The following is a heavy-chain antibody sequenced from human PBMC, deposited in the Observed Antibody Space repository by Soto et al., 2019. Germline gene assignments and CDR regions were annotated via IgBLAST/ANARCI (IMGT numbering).Heavy chain of an antibody. CDR3: ARAHSSSWDYDY. V-gene: IGHV1-69*02. CDR1: GGTFSSYT. Sequence: SVKVSCKASGGTFSSYTISWVRQAPGKGLEWMGRIIPILGIANYAQKFQGRVTITADKSTSTAYRELSSLRSEDTAVYYGARAHSSSWDYDYWGQGTLVTVSS. D-gene: IGHD6-13*01. CDR2: IIPILGIA. J-gene: IGHJ4*02.